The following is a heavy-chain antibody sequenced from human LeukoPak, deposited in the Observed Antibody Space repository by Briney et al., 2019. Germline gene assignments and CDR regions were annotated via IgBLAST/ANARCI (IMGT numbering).Heavy chain of an antibody. V-gene: IGHV4-38-2*02. D-gene: IGHD6-19*01. CDR3: ARDRMNIAVAGKFDY. J-gene: IGHJ4*02. CDR2: IYHSGST. CDR1: GYSISSDYY. Sequence: PSETLSLTCAVSGYSISSDYYWGWIRQAPGKGLEWIGSIYHSGSTYYNPSLKSRVTISLDTSKNQFSLNLSSVTAADTAVYYCARDRMNIAVAGKFDYWGQGTLVTVSS.